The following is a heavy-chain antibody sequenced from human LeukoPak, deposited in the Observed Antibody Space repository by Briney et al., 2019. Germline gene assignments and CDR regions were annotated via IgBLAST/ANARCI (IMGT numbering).Heavy chain of an antibody. J-gene: IGHJ1*01. Sequence: PSETLSLTCTVSGGSISSGSYYWSWIPQPPGKGLEWIGYIYHSGSTYYNPSLKSRVTISVDRSKNQFSLKLSSVTAADTAVYYCARDDRIICITGTPPEYFQHWGQGTLVTVSS. CDR1: GGSISSGSYY. CDR2: IYHSGST. D-gene: IGHD1-7*01. V-gene: IGHV4-30-2*01. CDR3: ARDDRIICITGTPPEYFQH.